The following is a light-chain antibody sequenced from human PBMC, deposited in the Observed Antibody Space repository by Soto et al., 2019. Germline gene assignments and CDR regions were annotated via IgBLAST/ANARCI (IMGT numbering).Light chain of an antibody. CDR3: SSYAGSIPA. Sequence: QAVVTQPPSASGSPGQSVAISCTGTSSDIGGYNYVSWYQQHPGKAPKLIIYEVTKRPSGVPDRFSGSKSGNTASLTVSGLQAEDEAHYYCSSYAGSIPAFGGGTKLTVL. CDR2: EVT. CDR1: SSDIGGYNY. V-gene: IGLV2-8*01. J-gene: IGLJ2*01.